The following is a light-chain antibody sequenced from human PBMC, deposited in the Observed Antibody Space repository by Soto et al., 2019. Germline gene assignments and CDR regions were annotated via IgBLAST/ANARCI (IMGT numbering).Light chain of an antibody. CDR2: GAS. CDR1: QSVSSN. CDR3: QQYNTWPYT. V-gene: IGKV3-15*01. J-gene: IGKJ2*01. Sequence: ETVMTQSPATLSVSPGERATLSCRASQSVSSNLGWYQQKPGQTPRLLISGASTRATGIPARFSGSGSGTEFTLTISSLQSEDFAVYYCQQYNTWPYTFGQGTKLEIK.